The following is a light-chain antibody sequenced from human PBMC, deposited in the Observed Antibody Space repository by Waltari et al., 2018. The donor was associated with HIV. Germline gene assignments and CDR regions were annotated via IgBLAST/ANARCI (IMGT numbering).Light chain of an antibody. J-gene: IGLJ3*02. V-gene: IGLV2-11*01. CDR2: EVS. CDR1: SGDPGHYNF. Sequence: QSALTQPRSVSGSPGQSVPIPCPGTSGDPGHYNFFSWYQHHPGPAPKLVIYEVSTRPSGVPDRFSGSKSANTASLTISGLRAEDEADYYCCAYAGGWVFGGGTEVTVL. CDR3: CAYAGGWV.